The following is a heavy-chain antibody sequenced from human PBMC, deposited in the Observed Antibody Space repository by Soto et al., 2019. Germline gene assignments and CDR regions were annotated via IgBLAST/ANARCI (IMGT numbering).Heavy chain of an antibody. CDR3: ARGYDILTGDYNWVDP. CDR1: GFTFSSYW. CDR2: IKQDGSEK. J-gene: IGHJ5*02. Sequence: EVQLVESGGGLVQPGGSLRLSCAASGFTFSSYWMSWVRQAPGKGLEWVANIKQDGSEKYYVDSVKGRFTISRDNAKNSLYLQMNSLRAEDTAVYYCARGYDILTGDYNWVDPWGQGTLVTVSS. D-gene: IGHD3-9*01. V-gene: IGHV3-7*04.